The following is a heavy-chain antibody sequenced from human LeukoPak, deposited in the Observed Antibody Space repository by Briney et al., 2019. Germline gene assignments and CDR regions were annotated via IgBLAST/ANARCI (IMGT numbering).Heavy chain of an antibody. CDR1: GYTFTDYY. CDR2: INPNSGGT. V-gene: IGHV1-2*02. D-gene: IGHD1-14*01. CDR3: ARDGNFDC. Sequence: ASVKVSCKAPGYTFTDYYMHWVRQAPGQGLEWMGWINPNSGGTNYVQKFQGRVTMTRDTSISTVYMELTRLRSDDTAFYYCARDGNFDCWGQGTLVTVSS. J-gene: IGHJ4*02.